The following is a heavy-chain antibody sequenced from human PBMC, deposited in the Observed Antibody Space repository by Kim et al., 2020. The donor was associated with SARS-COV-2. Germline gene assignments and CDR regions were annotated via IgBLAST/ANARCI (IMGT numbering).Heavy chain of an antibody. J-gene: IGHJ5*02. CDR3: ARVGSINSLNWFDP. D-gene: IGHD3-16*01. CDR1: GFILTFYY. CDR2: INLSGGST. Sequence: ASVKVSCKASGFILTFYYMHWVRRAPGQGLEWMGIINLSGGSTTYAQKFQGRVTMTSDASTSTVYMELSSLKSEDTAVYYCARVGSINSLNWFDPWGQGTLVTVSS. V-gene: IGHV1-46*01.